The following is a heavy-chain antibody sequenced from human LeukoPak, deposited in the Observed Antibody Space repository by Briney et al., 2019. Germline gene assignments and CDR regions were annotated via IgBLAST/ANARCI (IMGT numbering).Heavy chain of an antibody. CDR1: GFTFNNYA. D-gene: IGHD6-19*01. CDR3: AAGSYSSGWYVRGNYFDY. Sequence: GGSLRLSCAASGFTFNNYAMSWVRQAPGKGLEWVAAISGNGGRTYYTDSVKGRFTISRDNPKNTLYLLMNSLSAEDTALYYCAAGSYSSGWYVRGNYFDYWGQGTLVTVSS. J-gene: IGHJ4*02. CDR2: ISGNGGRT. V-gene: IGHV3-23*01.